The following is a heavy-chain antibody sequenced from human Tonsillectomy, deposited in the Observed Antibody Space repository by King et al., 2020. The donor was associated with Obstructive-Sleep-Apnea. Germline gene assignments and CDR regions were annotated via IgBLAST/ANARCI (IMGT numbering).Heavy chain of an antibody. CDR1: GGSISSSSYY. CDR3: ARDLLERSSRHDAFDI. D-gene: IGHD1-1*01. CDR2: IYFSGST. V-gene: IGHV4-39*07. J-gene: IGHJ3*02. Sequence: QLQLQESGPGLVKPSETLSLTCTVSGGSISSSSYYWGWIRQPPGKGLEWIGSIYFSGSTYYNPSLKSRVTISVDTSKNQFSLKLSSVTAADTAVYYCARDLLERSSRHDAFDIWGQGTMVTVSS.